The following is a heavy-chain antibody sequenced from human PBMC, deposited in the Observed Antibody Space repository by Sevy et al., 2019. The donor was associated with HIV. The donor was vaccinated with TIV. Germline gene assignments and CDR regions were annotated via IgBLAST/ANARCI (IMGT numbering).Heavy chain of an antibody. CDR1: GFTFSSYA. Sequence: GGSLRLSCAASGFTFSSYAMTWVRQAPGKGLEWVSSISGSGGKTYYVDSVKGRFTMSRDNSKNTLYLQMSSLRAEDTAVYYGAKDVADITIFGVVIAFDYWGQGTLVTVSS. V-gene: IGHV3-23*01. J-gene: IGHJ4*02. D-gene: IGHD3-3*01. CDR2: ISGSGGKT. CDR3: AKDVADITIFGVVIAFDY.